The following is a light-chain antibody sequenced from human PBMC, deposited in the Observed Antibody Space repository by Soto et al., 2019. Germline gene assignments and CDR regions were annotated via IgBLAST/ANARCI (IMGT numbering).Light chain of an antibody. J-gene: IGLJ1*01. Sequence: SSQLSPPSFVSLSPGHTARITCSGDVLAKKYARWFQQRPGQAPVLVIYKDSERPSGIPERFSGSSSGTTVTLTISGAQVEDEADYYCYSAADTNRIFGTGTKVTVL. CDR1: VLAKKY. V-gene: IGLV3-27*01. CDR2: KDS. CDR3: YSAADTNRI.